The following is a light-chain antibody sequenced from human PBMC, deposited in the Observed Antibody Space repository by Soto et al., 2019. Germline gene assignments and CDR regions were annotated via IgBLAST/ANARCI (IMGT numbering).Light chain of an antibody. CDR3: QQYDLYPWT. CDR2: KAS. Sequence: DIQMTQSPSTLSASVGDRVTITCRASQSISSWLAWYQQKPGKAPKLLIYKASSLESEVPSRFSGSGSGTEFTLTISSLQPDDFATYYCQQYDLYPWTFGQGTKVEI. CDR1: QSISSW. V-gene: IGKV1-5*03. J-gene: IGKJ1*01.